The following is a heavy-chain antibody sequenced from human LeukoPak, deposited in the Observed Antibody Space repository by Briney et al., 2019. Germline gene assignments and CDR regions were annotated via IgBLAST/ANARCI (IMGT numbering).Heavy chain of an antibody. D-gene: IGHD3-10*01. V-gene: IGHV5-51*01. J-gene: IGHJ6*03. CDR1: GSIFTSYW. CDR3: ARSLVRPSLGYYYMDV. CDR2: IYTGDSDT. Sequence: NSGASPQISCEGSGSIFTSYWSGWGRQLRGKVVGWVGIIYTGDSDTRYSPSFQGQVTISADKSISTAYLQWSSLKASDTAMYYCARSLVRPSLGYYYMDVWGKGTTVTVS.